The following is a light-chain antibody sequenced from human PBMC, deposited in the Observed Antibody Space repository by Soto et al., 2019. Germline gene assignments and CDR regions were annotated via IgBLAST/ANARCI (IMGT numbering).Light chain of an antibody. CDR2: QDS. V-gene: IGLV3-1*01. CDR3: QAWDSSTDVV. Sequence: SYELTQPPSVSVSPGQTASITCSGDKLGDKYACWYQQKPGQSPVLVIYQDSKRPSGIPERFSGSNSGNTATLTISGTQAMDAADYYCQAWDSSTDVVFGGGPKLTVL. CDR1: KLGDKY. J-gene: IGLJ2*01.